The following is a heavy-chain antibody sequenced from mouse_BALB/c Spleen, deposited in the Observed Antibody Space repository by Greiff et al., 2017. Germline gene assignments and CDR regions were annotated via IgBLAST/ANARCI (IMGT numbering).Heavy chain of an antibody. J-gene: IGHJ2*01. CDR3: TRRRRRLTTATDYFDY. D-gene: IGHD1-2*01. CDR2: IYPGNSDT. CDR1: GYTFTSYW. Sequence: VQLQQSGTVLARPGASVKMSCKASGYTFTSYWMHWVKQRPGQGLEWIGAIYPGNSDTSYNQKFKGKAKLTAVTSTSTAYMELSSLTNEDSAVYYCTRRRRRLTTATDYFDYWGQGTTLTVSS. V-gene: IGHV1-5*01.